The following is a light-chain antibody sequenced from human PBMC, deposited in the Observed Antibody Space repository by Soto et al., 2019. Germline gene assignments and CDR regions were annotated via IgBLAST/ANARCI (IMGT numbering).Light chain of an antibody. CDR2: DAS. V-gene: IGKV3-11*01. CDR3: QQRSNCPVT. J-gene: IGKJ5*01. Sequence: EIVLTQSPATLSLSPGERATLSCRASQSIGNYLGWYQQKPGQAPRLLIYDASSRATGIPARFSGSGSGTDFTLRISRLEPEDFAIYYCQQRSNCPVTFGLGTRLEIK. CDR1: QSIGNY.